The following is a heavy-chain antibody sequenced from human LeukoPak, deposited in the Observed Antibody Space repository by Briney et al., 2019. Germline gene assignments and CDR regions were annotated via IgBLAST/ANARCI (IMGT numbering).Heavy chain of an antibody. D-gene: IGHD2-21*02. CDR3: ARDSLRTATAIPYYYYGMDV. CDR1: GFTFSSYA. J-gene: IGHJ6*02. CDR2: ISYDGSNK. V-gene: IGHV3-30-3*01. Sequence: GRSLRLSCAASGFTFSSYAMHWVRQAPGKGLEWVAVISYDGSNKYYADSVEGRFTISRDNSKNTLYLQMNSLRAEDTAVYYCARDSLRTATAIPYYYYGMDVWGQGTTVTVSS.